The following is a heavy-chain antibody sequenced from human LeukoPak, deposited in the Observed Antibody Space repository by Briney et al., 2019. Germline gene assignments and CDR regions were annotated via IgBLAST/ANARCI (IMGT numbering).Heavy chain of an antibody. D-gene: IGHD4-17*01. V-gene: IGHV3-23*01. J-gene: IGHJ3*02. Sequence: GGSLRLSCAASGFTFSAYAVIWVSQAPGKGREWVSAISASGDYTHYADSVKGRFDVSRDNSKNTVYLQMSSLRAEDAALYYCAKDPNGDYVGAFDSWGQGTTVIVSS. CDR3: AKDPNGDYVGAFDS. CDR2: ISASGDYT. CDR1: GFTFSAYA.